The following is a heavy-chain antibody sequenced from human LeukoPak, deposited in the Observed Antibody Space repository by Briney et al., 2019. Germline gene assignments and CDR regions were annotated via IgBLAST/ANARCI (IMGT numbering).Heavy chain of an antibody. Sequence: SQTLSLTCAISADSVSINSTALNWIRQSPSRGLEWLGRTYYRSKWYNDYALSVKSRITINPDTSKNQFSLQLNSVTPEDTAVYYCVREYSSSGLAFDYWGPGTLVTVSS. CDR1: ADSVSINSTA. J-gene: IGHJ4*02. V-gene: IGHV6-1*01. D-gene: IGHD6-19*01. CDR3: VREYSSSGLAFDY. CDR2: TYYRSKWYN.